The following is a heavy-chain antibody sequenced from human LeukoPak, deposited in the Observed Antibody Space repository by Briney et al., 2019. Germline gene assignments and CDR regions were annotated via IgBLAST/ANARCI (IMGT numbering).Heavy chain of an antibody. D-gene: IGHD3-16*01. V-gene: IGHV3-33*01. J-gene: IGHJ4*02. CDR3: ARGYDYVWGSYGFDY. CDR2: IWYDGSNK. Sequence: PGGSLRLSCAASGFTFSSYGVHWVRQAPGKGLEWVAVIWYDGSNKYYADSVKGRFTISRDNSKNTLYLQMNSLRAEDTAVYYCARGYDYVWGSYGFDYWGQGTLVTVSS. CDR1: GFTFSSYG.